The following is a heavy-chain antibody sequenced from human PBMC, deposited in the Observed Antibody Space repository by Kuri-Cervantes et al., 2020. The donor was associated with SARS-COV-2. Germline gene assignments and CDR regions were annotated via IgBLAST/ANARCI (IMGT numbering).Heavy chain of an antibody. V-gene: IGHV3-23*01. CDR2: LSSRGTST. J-gene: IGHJ4*02. CDR3: AKGRGDSYVYDF. D-gene: IGHD1-14*01. Sequence: CVASGLTDSVNYMTWVCQAPGKGLEWVSALSSRGTSTLYTDSVKGRFTISRDNSKNTLYLQMNSLRADDTAVYYCAKGRGDSYVYDFWAQATVVTVSS. CDR1: GLTDSVNY.